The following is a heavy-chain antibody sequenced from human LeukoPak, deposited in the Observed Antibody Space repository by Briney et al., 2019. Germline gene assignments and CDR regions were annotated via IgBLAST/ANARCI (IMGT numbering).Heavy chain of an antibody. CDR2: IYYSGST. V-gene: IGHV4-59*01. CDR3: ARDSSYYYGSGSYYSALGYYYYGMDV. D-gene: IGHD3-10*01. CDR1: GGSISSYY. J-gene: IGHJ6*02. Sequence: SETLSLTCTVSGGSISSYYWSWIRQPPGKGLEWIGYIYYSGSTNYNPSLKSRVTISVDTSKNQFSLKLSSVTAADTAVYYCARDSSYYYGSGSYYSALGYYYYGMDVWGQGTTVTVSS.